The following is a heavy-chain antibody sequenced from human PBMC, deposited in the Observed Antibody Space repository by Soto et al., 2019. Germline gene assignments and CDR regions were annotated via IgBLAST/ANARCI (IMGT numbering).Heavy chain of an antibody. CDR3: AREEDSYLDY. CDR2: IYYSGST. V-gene: IGHV4-59*01. J-gene: IGHJ4*02. D-gene: IGHD2-15*01. Sequence: QVQLQESGPGLAKPSETLSLTCTVSGGSISSYYWSWIRQPPGKGLEWIGYIYYSGSTNYNPSLKSRVTISVDTSKNQFSLKLSSVTAADTAVYYCAREEDSYLDYWGQGTLVTVSS. CDR1: GGSISSYY.